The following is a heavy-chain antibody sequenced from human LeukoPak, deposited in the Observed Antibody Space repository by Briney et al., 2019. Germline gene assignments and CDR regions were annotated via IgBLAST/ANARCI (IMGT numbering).Heavy chain of an antibody. Sequence: GGSLRLSCAASGFTFSSYTMSWVRQAPGEGLEWLSAISGRGESTFYAPSVKGRFAISRDNSDNTLYLQMSSLRVDDTAVYSCAKERQTGDYFTSDYWGQGTLVTVSS. CDR1: GFTFSSYT. CDR2: ISGRGEST. V-gene: IGHV3-23*01. J-gene: IGHJ4*02. D-gene: IGHD4-17*01. CDR3: AKERQTGDYFTSDY.